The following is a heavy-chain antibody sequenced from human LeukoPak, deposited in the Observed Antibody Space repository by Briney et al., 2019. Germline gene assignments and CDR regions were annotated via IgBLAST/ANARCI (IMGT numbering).Heavy chain of an antibody. CDR2: ISSSSSYI. J-gene: IGHJ4*02. V-gene: IGHV3-21*01. Sequence: GGSLRLSCAASGFTLSSYSMDWVRQAPGKGLEWVSFISSSSSYIYYADSVKGRFTISRDNAKNSLYLQMNSLRAEDTAVYYCARGSPVCSGGSCYPGDLDYWGQGTLVTVSS. CDR1: GFTLSSYS. D-gene: IGHD2-15*01. CDR3: ARGSPVCSGGSCYPGDLDY.